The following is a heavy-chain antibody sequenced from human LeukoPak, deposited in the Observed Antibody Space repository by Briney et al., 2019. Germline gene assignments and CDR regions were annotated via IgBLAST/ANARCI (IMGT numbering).Heavy chain of an antibody. J-gene: IGHJ3*02. V-gene: IGHV3-48*01. Sequence: GGSLRLSCAASGFTFSSYSMNWVRQAPGKGLEWVSYISSSSTIYYADSVKGRFTISRDNAKNSLYLQMNSLRAEDTAVYYCARKPYDSSGYYLGDAFDIWGQGTMVTVSS. D-gene: IGHD3-22*01. CDR2: ISSSSTI. CDR3: ARKPYDSSGYYLGDAFDI. CDR1: GFTFSSYS.